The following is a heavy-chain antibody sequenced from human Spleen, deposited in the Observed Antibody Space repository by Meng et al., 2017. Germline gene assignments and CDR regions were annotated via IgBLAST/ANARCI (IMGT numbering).Heavy chain of an antibody. CDR1: GFTFSSYN. Sequence: GESLKISCAASGFTFSSYNMHWVRQTPGEGLGWVSRINTDASITTYADSVKGRFTISRDDAKNTVYLQRNSLRAEDTAVYYCARDADWVIFDHWGQGALVTVSS. D-gene: IGHD3-9*01. V-gene: IGHV3-74*03. J-gene: IGHJ4*02. CDR2: INTDASIT. CDR3: ARDADWVIFDH.